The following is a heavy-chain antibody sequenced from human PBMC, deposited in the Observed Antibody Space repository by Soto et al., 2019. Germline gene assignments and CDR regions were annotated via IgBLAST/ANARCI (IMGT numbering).Heavy chain of an antibody. CDR3: ARGVGSGSYYNQYNWFDP. CDR2: INVYNGNT. J-gene: IGHJ5*02. V-gene: IGHV1-18*04. D-gene: IGHD3-10*01. Sequence: ASVKVSCKASGYTFTSYYMHWVRQAPGQGLEWLGCINVYNGNTKYAQKVQGRVTMTTDTSTSTAYMELRSLRSDDTAVYYCARGVGSGSYYNQYNWFDPWGQGTLVTVSS. CDR1: GYTFTSYY.